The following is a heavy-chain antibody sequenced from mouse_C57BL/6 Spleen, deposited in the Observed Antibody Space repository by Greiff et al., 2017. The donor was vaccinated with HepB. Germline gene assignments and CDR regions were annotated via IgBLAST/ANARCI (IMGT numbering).Heavy chain of an antibody. Sequence: EVQLQQSGAELVKPGASVKLSCTASGFNIKDYHMHWVKQRTEQGLEWIGRIDPEDGETKYAPKFQGKATITADSSSNTAYLQLSSLTSEDTAVYYCARERGIYYGKGDFDYWGQGTTLTVSS. CDR3: ARERGIYYGKGDFDY. V-gene: IGHV14-2*01. CDR2: IDPEDGET. J-gene: IGHJ2*01. CDR1: GFNIKDYH. D-gene: IGHD2-1*01.